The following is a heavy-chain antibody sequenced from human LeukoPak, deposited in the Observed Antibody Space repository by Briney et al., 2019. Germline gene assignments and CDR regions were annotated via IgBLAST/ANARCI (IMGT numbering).Heavy chain of an antibody. CDR3: ARGIAAAGTVTDQGYYFDY. CDR1: GFTFSSYA. D-gene: IGHD6-13*01. V-gene: IGHV3-30-3*01. CDR2: ISYDGSNK. Sequence: TGGSLRLSCAASGFTFSSYAMHWVRQAPGKGLEWVAVISYDGSNKYYADSVKGRFTISRDNSKNTLYLQMNSLRAEDTAVYYCARGIAAAGTVTDQGYYFDYWGQGTLVTVSS. J-gene: IGHJ4*02.